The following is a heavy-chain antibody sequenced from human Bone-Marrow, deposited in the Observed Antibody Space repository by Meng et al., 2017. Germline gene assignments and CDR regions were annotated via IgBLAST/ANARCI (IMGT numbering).Heavy chain of an antibody. D-gene: IGHD6-25*01. Sequence: SETLSLPCTVSGYSIISGYYWGWIRQPPGKGLEWIGSIYHSGSTYYNPSLKRRVTISVDTSKNQFSLKLSPVTAAYTAVYYCARRPQRRWPPKNVAFDIWGQGTMVTVSS. V-gene: IGHV4-38-2*02. CDR3: ARRPQRRWPPKNVAFDI. CDR1: GYSIISGYY. J-gene: IGHJ3*02. CDR2: IYHSGST.